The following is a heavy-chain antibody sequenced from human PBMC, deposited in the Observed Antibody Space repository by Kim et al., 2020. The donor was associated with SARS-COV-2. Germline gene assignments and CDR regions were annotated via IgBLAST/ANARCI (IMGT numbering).Heavy chain of an antibody. Sequence: SETLSLTCTVSGGSISSYYWSWIRQPPGKGLEWIGYIYYSGSTNYNPSLKSRVTISVDTSKNQFSLKLSSVTAADTAVYYCARHRGYWDAFDIWGQGTMVSVAS. CDR1: GGSISSYY. CDR2: IYYSGST. J-gene: IGHJ3*02. D-gene: IGHD2-2*03. V-gene: IGHV4-59*08. CDR3: ARHRGYWDAFDI.